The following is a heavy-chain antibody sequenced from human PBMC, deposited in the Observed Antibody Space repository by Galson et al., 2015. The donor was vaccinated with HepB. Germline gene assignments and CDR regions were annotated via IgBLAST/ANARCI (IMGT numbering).Heavy chain of an antibody. J-gene: IGHJ1*01. CDR3: ARDKTPGPSEYFQH. CDR1: GFTFSTYG. V-gene: IGHV3-33*01. Sequence: SLRLSCAASGFTFSTYGMHWVRRAPGQGLEWVALIWYDGNTKYYADSVQGRFTISRDNSKNTLYLQMNSLAAEDTAVYYCARDKTPGPSEYFQHWGQGTLVTVSS. CDR2: IWYDGNTK.